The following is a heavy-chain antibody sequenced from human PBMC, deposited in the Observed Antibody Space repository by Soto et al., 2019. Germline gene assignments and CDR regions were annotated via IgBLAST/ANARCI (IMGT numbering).Heavy chain of an antibody. V-gene: IGHV3-11*06. D-gene: IGHD3-22*01. J-gene: IGHJ4*02. CDR1: GFIVSDYY. CDR3: VKDARIYFDGAGSHGAFDS. CDR2: ISSSGTYI. Sequence: GGSLRLSCAASGFIVSDYYMSWIRQAPGKGLEWIAYISSSGTYINYADSVKGRFTISRDNAENTVYLQMNSLRIDDTAVYFCVKDARIYFDGAGSHGAFDSWGQGSLVTVSS.